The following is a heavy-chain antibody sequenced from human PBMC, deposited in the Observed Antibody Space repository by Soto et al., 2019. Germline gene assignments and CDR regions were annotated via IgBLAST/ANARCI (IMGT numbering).Heavy chain of an antibody. CDR2: IYPGDSDT. V-gene: IGHV5-51*01. J-gene: IGHJ4*02. D-gene: IGHD3-22*01. Sequence: PGESLKISCEGSGYSFTSYWIGWVRQMPGKGLEWMGIIYPGDSDTRYSPSFQGQVTISADKSISTAYLQWSSLKASDTAMYYCARQAAPYYYDSSGYSNYWGQGTLVTVSS. CDR3: ARQAAPYYYDSSGYSNY. CDR1: GYSFTSYW.